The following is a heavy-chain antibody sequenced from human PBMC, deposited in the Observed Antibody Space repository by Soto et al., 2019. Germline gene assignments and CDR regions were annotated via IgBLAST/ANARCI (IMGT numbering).Heavy chain of an antibody. CDR1: GYSXTTYW. D-gene: IGHD1-26*01. Sequence: GESLKISCKGSGYSXTTYWIGWVRQMPGKGLEWMGVIHPGDSGTGYSPSFQGQVTISADKSISTAYLQWSSLKASDSAMYYCARGGARGGAYWGQGTLVTVSS. V-gene: IGHV5-51*01. CDR3: ARGGARGGAY. J-gene: IGHJ4*02. CDR2: IHPGDSGT.